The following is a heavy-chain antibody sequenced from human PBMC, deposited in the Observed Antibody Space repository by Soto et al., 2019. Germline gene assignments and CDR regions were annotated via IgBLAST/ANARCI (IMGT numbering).Heavy chain of an antibody. Sequence: QLQLQESGPGLVKPSETLSVTCTVSGGSISSSNSYWGWIRQPPGKGLEWIGSIYYSGSTYYNPSLKSRVSISVDTSKNQFSLKLSSVTAADTAVYYCARRGFMGATTIDYWGQGTLVTVSA. CDR3: ARRGFMGATTIDY. CDR1: GGSISSSNSY. D-gene: IGHD1-26*01. V-gene: IGHV4-39*01. J-gene: IGHJ4*02. CDR2: IYYSGST.